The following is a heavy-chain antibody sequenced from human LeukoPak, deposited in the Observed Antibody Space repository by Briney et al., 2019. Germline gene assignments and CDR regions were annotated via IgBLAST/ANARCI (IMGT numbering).Heavy chain of an antibody. Sequence: ASVKVSCKASGGTFSSYAISWVRQAPGQGLEWMGGIIPIFGTANYAQKFQGRVTITADESTSTAYMELSSLRSEDTAVYYCARDSTASGSYRYYMDVWGKGTTVTISS. CDR1: GGTFSSYA. D-gene: IGHD3-10*01. CDR2: IIPIFGTA. CDR3: ARDSTASGSYRYYMDV. J-gene: IGHJ6*03. V-gene: IGHV1-69*13.